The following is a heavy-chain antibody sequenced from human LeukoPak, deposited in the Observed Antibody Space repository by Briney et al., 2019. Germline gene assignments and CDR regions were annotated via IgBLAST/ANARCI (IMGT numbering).Heavy chain of an antibody. J-gene: IGHJ3*02. Sequence: SETLSLTCTVSGYSISSGYYWGWIRPPPGKGLEWIGSIYHSGSTYYNPSLKSRVTISVDTSKDQFSLKLSSVTAADTAVYYCARGGGSYPIGAFDIWGQGTMVTVSS. CDR2: IYHSGST. CDR3: ARGGGSYPIGAFDI. CDR1: GYSISSGYY. D-gene: IGHD1-26*01. V-gene: IGHV4-38-2*02.